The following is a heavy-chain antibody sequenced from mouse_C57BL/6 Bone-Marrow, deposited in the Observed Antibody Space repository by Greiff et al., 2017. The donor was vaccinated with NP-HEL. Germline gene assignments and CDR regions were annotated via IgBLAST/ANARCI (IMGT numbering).Heavy chain of an antibody. CDR1: GISITTGNYR. D-gene: IGHD1-1*01. Sequence: VQLKESGPGLVKPSQTVFLTCTVTGISITTGNYRWSWIRQFPGNKLEWIGYIYYSGTITYNPSLTSRTTITRDTPKNQFFLEMNSLTAEDTATYYCARDRNYYGSSYDYYAMDYWGQGTSVTVSS. CDR3: ARDRNYYGSSYDYYAMDY. V-gene: IGHV3-5*01. J-gene: IGHJ4*01. CDR2: IYYSGTI.